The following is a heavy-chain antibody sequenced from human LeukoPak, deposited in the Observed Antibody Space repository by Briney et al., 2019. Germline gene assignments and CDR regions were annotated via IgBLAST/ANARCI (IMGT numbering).Heavy chain of an antibody. CDR2: IIPILGIA. J-gene: IGHJ4*02. V-gene: IGHV1-69*04. Sequence: GASVKASCKASGGTFSSYAISWVRQAPGQGLEWMGRIIPILGIANCAQKFQGRVTITADKSTSTAYMELSSLRSEDTAVYYCARDHGLYSGYDSGDFDYWGQGTLVTVSS. D-gene: IGHD5-12*01. CDR3: ARDHGLYSGYDSGDFDY. CDR1: GGTFSSYA.